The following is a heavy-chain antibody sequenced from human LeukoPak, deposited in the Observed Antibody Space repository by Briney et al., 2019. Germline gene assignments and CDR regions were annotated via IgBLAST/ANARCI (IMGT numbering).Heavy chain of an antibody. CDR1: GFTFDDYA. Sequence: GGSLRLSCAASGFTFDDYAMHWVRQAPGKGLEWVSGISWNSGSIGYADSVRGRFTISRDNAKNSLYLQMNSLRAEDTALYYCAKDIRGWYNSGLLDYWGQGTLVTVSS. J-gene: IGHJ4*02. CDR2: ISWNSGSI. V-gene: IGHV3-9*01. CDR3: AKDIRGWYNSGLLDY. D-gene: IGHD6-19*01.